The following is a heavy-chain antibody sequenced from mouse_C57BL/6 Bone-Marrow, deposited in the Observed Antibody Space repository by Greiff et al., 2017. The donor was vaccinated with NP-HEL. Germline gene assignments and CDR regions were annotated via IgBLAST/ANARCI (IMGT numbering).Heavy chain of an antibody. CDR3: ARGQIRLLGFAY. J-gene: IGHJ3*01. Sequence: EVQLQESGPVLVKPGASVKMSCKASGYTFTDYYMNWVKQSHGKSLEWIGVINPYNGGTSYNQKFKGKATLTVDKSSSTAYMELNSLTSEDSAVYYCARGQIRLLGFAYWGQGTLVTVSA. CDR2: INPYNGGT. V-gene: IGHV1-19*01. D-gene: IGHD3-2*02. CDR1: GYTFTDYY.